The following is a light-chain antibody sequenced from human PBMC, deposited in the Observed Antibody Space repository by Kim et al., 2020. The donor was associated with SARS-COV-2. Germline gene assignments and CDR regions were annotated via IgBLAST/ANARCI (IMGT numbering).Light chain of an antibody. CDR2: WAS. CDR3: QQYYSTPLT. CDR1: QRILYTSSNKYH. J-gene: IGKJ4*01. V-gene: IGKV4-1*01. Sequence: DIVMTQSPDSLTVSLGERATINCKTSQRILYTSSNKYHLAWYQQKSGQPPNLLISWASTRDSGVPDRFSGSGSGTDFTLTISSLQAEDVAIYYCQQYYSTPLTFGVGTKVDIK.